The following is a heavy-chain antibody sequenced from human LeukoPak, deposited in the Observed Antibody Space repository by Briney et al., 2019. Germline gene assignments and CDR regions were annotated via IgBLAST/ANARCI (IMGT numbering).Heavy chain of an antibody. J-gene: IGHJ4*02. Sequence: XSXXXXXPGXGREGRGEINHSGSTNDNPSLKSRVTISVDTSKNQFSLKLSSVTAADTAVYYCARGPDGDYDYWGQGTLVAVSS. CDR3: ARGPDGDYDY. CDR2: INHSGST. V-gene: IGHV4-34*01. D-gene: IGHD4-17*01.